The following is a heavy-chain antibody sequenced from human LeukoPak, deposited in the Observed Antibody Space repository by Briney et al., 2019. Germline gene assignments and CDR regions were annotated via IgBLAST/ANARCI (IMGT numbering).Heavy chain of an antibody. CDR3: ARIGMDSSGYYPLFDY. CDR1: GVSISSGSYY. V-gene: IGHV4-31*03. CDR2: IYYSGST. J-gene: IGHJ4*02. D-gene: IGHD3-22*01. Sequence: KPSETLSLTCTVSGVSISSGSYYWSWIRQHPGKGLEWIGHIYYSGSTYYNPSLKSRVTISVDTSKNQFSLKPSSVTAADTAVYYCARIGMDSSGYYPLFDYWGQGTLVTVSS.